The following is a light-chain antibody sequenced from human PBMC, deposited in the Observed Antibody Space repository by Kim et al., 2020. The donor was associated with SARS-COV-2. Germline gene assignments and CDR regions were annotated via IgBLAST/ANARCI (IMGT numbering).Light chain of an antibody. Sequence: GQSLTLSCTGTNSDVGAYNYVSWYQQYPGKAPKLMIYDVYKRPSGISTRFSGSKSGNTASLTISGLQAEDEADYYCSSYTTSSTSVFGGGTQLTVL. V-gene: IGLV2-14*04. CDR1: NSDVGAYNY. CDR3: SSYTTSSTSV. J-gene: IGLJ3*02. CDR2: DVY.